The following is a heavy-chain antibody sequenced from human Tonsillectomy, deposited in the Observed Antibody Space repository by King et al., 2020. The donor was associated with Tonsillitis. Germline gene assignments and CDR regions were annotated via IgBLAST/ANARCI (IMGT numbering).Heavy chain of an antibody. CDR3: AREGATVADWYFDL. CDR2: IKSDGSTT. D-gene: IGHD1-1*01. Sequence: VQLVESGGGLVQPGGSLRLSCAASGFTFSSYWMHWVRHAPGKGLVWVSRIKSDGSTTSYADSVKGRFTISRDNAKNTLYLQMHSLRAEDTAVYYCAREGATVADWYFDLWGRGTLVTVSS. J-gene: IGHJ2*01. CDR1: GFTFSSYW. V-gene: IGHV3-74*01.